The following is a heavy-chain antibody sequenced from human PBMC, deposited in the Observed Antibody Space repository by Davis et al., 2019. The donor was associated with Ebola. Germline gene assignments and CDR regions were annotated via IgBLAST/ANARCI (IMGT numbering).Heavy chain of an antibody. V-gene: IGHV3-23*01. Sequence: GGSLRLSCAASGFTFSSYALSWVRQAPGKGLEWVSAISGRADNTYYADSVKGRFIISRDNSKNTLSLQMNSLRAEDTAMYYCAKDVGGIGWFYYYGMDVWGQGTTVTVSS. CDR1: GFTFSSYA. J-gene: IGHJ6*02. CDR3: AKDVGGIGWFYYYGMDV. CDR2: ISGRADNT. D-gene: IGHD6-19*01.